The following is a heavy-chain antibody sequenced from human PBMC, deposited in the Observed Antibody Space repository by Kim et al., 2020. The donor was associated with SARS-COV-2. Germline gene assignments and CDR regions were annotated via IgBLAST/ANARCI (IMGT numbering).Heavy chain of an antibody. CDR1: GGSFSGYY. CDR3: ARGRMTTVTKRGYYYYMDV. J-gene: IGHJ6*03. D-gene: IGHD4-17*01. CDR2: INHSGST. Sequence: SETLSLTCAVYGGSFSGYYWSWIRQPPGKGLEWIGEINHSGSTNYNPSLKSRVTISVDTSKNQFSLKLSSVTAADTAVYYCARGRMTTVTKRGYYYYMDVWGKGTTVTVSS. V-gene: IGHV4-34*01.